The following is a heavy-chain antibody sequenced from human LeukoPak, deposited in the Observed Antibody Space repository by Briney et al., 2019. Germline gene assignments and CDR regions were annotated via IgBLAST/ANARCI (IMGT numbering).Heavy chain of an antibody. Sequence: NPSETLSLTCSVSGGSLSGYHWNWIRQSPGKGLQWIANIYYTGNADYNPSLRSRVTISVDTPKNQISLILNSVTAADTAIYYCARRTYCSGGRCYGEYWFDPWGPGTLVTVSS. CDR1: GGSLSGYH. D-gene: IGHD2-15*01. V-gene: IGHV4-59*08. J-gene: IGHJ5*02. CDR2: IYYTGNA. CDR3: ARRTYCSGGRCYGEYWFDP.